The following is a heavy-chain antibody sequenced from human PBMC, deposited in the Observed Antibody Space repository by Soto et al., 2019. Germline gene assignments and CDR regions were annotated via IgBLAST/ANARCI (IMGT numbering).Heavy chain of an antibody. J-gene: IGHJ4*02. D-gene: IGHD3-10*01. CDR3: ARRYYGSGSYPYFDH. Sequence: QVQLVQSGAEVKKPGASVKVSCKASGYTFTSYGISWVRQAPGQGLEWMGWISAYNGNTDYTQNLQGRVTMTTDTSTSTAYMDLRSLRSDDTSVYYCARRYYGSGSYPYFDHWGQRTIVTVSS. CDR1: GYTFTSYG. CDR2: ISAYNGNT. V-gene: IGHV1-18*01.